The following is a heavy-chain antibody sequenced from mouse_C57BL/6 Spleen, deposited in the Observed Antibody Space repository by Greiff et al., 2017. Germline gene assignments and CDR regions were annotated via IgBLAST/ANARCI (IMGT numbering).Heavy chain of an antibody. CDR2: ISRGGSYT. CDR1: GFTFSGYC. D-gene: IGHD1-1*01. CDR3: ARVGYYGSSYIDY. V-gene: IGHV5-6*01. Sequence: EVLLLQSGGDLVKPGGSLKLSCAASGFTFSGYCMSWVHQTPDKRLEWVATISRGGSYTYYPHSFKGRFTISRDNAKNTPYLQMSMLKSEDTAIYYCARVGYYGSSYIDYWGQGTTLTVSS. J-gene: IGHJ2*01.